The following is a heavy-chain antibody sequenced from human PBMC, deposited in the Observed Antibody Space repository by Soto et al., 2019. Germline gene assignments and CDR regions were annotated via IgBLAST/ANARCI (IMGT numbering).Heavy chain of an antibody. CDR3: ARGQYCTNGVCYGGWWFDP. Sequence: GASVKVSCKASGYTFTGYYMHWVRQAPGQGLEWMGWINPNSGGTNYAQKFQGWVTMTRDTSISTAYMELSRLRSDDTAVYYCARGQYCTNGVCYGGWWFDPWGQGTLVTVSS. CDR1: GYTFTGYY. D-gene: IGHD2-8*01. V-gene: IGHV1-2*04. CDR2: INPNSGGT. J-gene: IGHJ5*02.